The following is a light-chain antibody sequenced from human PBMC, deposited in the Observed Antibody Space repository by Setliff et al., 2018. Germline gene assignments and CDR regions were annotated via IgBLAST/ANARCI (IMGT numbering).Light chain of an antibody. V-gene: IGLV2-14*03. CDR2: DVT. CDR1: SRDIGDYIY. CDR3: SSFTDSSILL. Sequence: QSVLTQPASVSGSPGQSITISCTETSRDIGDYIYVSWYQQHPGKAPKLMIYDVTNRPPGVSNRFSGSKSGNTASLTISGLQAEDEAEYYCSSFTDSSILLFGTRTKVTVL. J-gene: IGLJ1*01.